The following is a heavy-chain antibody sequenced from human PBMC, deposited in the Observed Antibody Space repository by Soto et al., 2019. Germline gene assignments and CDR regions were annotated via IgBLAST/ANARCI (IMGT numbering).Heavy chain of an antibody. D-gene: IGHD6-13*01. V-gene: IGHV3-30-3*01. CDR1: GFTFSSYA. CDR3: ARDEFRLIAALPDY. Sequence: QVQLVESGGGVVQPGRSLRLSCAASGFTFSSYAMHWVRQAPGKGLEWVAVISYDGSNKYYADSVKGRFTISRDNSKNTLYLKMNSLRAEDTAVYYCARDEFRLIAALPDYWGQGTLVTVSS. J-gene: IGHJ4*02. CDR2: ISYDGSNK.